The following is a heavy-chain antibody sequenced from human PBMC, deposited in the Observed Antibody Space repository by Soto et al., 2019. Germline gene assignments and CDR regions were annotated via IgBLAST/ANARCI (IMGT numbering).Heavy chain of an antibody. CDR2: IIPIFGTA. Sequence: QVQLVQSGAEVKKPGSSVKVSCKASGGTFSSYAISWVRQAPGQGLEWMGGIIPIFGTANYAQKFQGRVTITADESTSTAYMELSSLRSEDTAVYYCARTIAAAGGYYYYGMDVWGRGTTVTVSS. V-gene: IGHV1-69*01. D-gene: IGHD6-13*01. J-gene: IGHJ6*02. CDR3: ARTIAAAGGYYYYGMDV. CDR1: GGTFSSYA.